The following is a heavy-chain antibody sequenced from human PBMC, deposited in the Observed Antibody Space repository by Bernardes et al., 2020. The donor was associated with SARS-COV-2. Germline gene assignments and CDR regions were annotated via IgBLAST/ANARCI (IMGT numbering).Heavy chain of an antibody. CDR1: GYTFTSYV. V-gene: IGHV1-18*01. CDR3: ARDPTMVRGVFRWFDP. Sequence: ASEKVSCKASGYTFTSYVIIWVRQDPGQGLEWMGWINPYNADTHYAQKFQGRVTMTADTSTRTAYMDLRSLRSDDTAVYYCARDPTMVRGVFRWFDPWGQGTLVTVSS. J-gene: IGHJ5*02. D-gene: IGHD3-10*01. CDR2: INPYNADT.